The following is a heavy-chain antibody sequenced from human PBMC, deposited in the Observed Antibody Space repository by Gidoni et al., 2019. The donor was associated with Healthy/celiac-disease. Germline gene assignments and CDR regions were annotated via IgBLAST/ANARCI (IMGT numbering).Heavy chain of an antibody. V-gene: IGHV3-30-3*01. D-gene: IGHD2-8*02. CDR2: ISYDGSNK. CDR3: ARDHTGGVNAFDI. Sequence: QVQLVESGGGVVQPGRSLRLSCAASGFPFSSYAMHWVRQAPGKGLEWVAVISYDGSNKYYADSVKGRFTISRDNSKNTLYLQMNSLRAEDTAVYYCARDHTGGVNAFDIWGQGTMVTVSS. CDR1: GFPFSSYA. J-gene: IGHJ3*02.